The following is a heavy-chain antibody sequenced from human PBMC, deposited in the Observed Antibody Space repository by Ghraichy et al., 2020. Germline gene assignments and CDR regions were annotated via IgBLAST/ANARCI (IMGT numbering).Heavy chain of an antibody. CDR1: GFTFSSYG. CDR2: IWYDGSNK. Sequence: GGSLRLSCAASGFTFSSYGMHWVRQAPGKGLEWVAVIWYDGSNKYYADSVKGRFTISRDNSKNTLYLQMNSLRAEDTAVYYCARMDERTTVTPDYWGQGTLVTVSS. D-gene: IGHD4-17*01. CDR3: ARMDERTTVTPDY. V-gene: IGHV3-33*01. J-gene: IGHJ4*02.